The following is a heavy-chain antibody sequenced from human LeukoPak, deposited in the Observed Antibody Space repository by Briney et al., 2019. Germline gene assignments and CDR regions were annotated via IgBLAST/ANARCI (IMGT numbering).Heavy chain of an antibody. J-gene: IGHJ3*02. CDR2: IYYSGST. V-gene: IGHV4-39*01. Sequence: SETLSLTCTVSGGSISSSSYYWGWIRQPPGKGLAWIGSIYYSGSTYYNPSLKSRVTISVDTSKNQFSLKLSSVTAADTAVYYCARSYSGSYYIDAFDIWGQGTMVTVSS. CDR3: ARSYSGSYYIDAFDI. D-gene: IGHD1-26*01. CDR1: GGSISSSSYY.